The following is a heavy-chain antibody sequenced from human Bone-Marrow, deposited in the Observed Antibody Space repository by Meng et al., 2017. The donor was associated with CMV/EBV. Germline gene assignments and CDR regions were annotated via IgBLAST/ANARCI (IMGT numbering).Heavy chain of an antibody. CDR1: GGTFSSYA. V-gene: IGHV1-2*02. Sequence: ASVKVSCKASGGTFSSYAISWVRQAPGQGLEWMGGINPNSGGTNYAQKFQGRVTMTRDTSISTAYMELSRLRSDDTAVYYCARDQSGSYFYWGQGTLVTVSS. J-gene: IGHJ4*02. CDR3: ARDQSGSYFY. D-gene: IGHD1-26*01. CDR2: INPNSGGT.